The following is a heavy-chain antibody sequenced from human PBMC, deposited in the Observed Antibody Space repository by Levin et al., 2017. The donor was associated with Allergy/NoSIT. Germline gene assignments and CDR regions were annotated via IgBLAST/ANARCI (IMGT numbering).Heavy chain of an antibody. CDR2: TSTHNGNT. V-gene: IGHV1-18*01. D-gene: IGHD6-19*01. CDR3: AREFSGTVAWFDY. CDR1: GYTFTSYG. J-gene: IGHJ4*02. Sequence: ASVKVSCKASGYTFTSYGINWVRQAPGQGLEWMGWTSTHNGNTDVAQKFQGRVTMTTDTSTRTAYMELRSLISDDTAVYYCAREFSGTVAWFDYWGQVTLVTVSS.